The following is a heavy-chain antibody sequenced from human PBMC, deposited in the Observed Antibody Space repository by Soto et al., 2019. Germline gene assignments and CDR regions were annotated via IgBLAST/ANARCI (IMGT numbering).Heavy chain of an antibody. Sequence: ETLSLTCAVYVGFLSESYWTWIRQPPGKGLEWIGEINHVGGTNYNPSLKSRVTMSVDTSQNQFSLRLISVTAADTAMYFCVRIRYQLPSSVLWLDPWGQGTPVTVSS. CDR3: VRIRYQLPSSVLWLDP. CDR2: INHVGGT. J-gene: IGHJ5*02. D-gene: IGHD3-16*01. CDR1: VGFLSESY. V-gene: IGHV4-34*01.